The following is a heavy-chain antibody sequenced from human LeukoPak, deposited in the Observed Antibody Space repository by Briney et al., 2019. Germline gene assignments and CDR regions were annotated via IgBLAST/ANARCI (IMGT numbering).Heavy chain of an antibody. Sequence: GASLRLSCAASGFTFSSYAMSWVRQAPGKGLEWVSAVSGNGAGTFYTDSVKGRFTISRDNSRHTLYLQMDSLRAEDTAVYYCAKVWADYDFWSAYYWYFDLWGRGTLVTVSS. CDR1: GFTFSSYA. D-gene: IGHD3-3*01. CDR2: VSGNGAGT. J-gene: IGHJ2*01. V-gene: IGHV3-23*01. CDR3: AKVWADYDFWSAYYWYFDL.